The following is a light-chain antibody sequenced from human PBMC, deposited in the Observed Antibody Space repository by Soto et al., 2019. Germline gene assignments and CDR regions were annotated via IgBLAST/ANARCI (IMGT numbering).Light chain of an antibody. CDR3: CSYAGTYTWV. CDR1: NSDVGGYNS. V-gene: IGLV2-11*01. Sequence: SALTQPRSVSGSPGQSVTISCTGTNSDVGGYNSVSWYQQHPGKAPKLMIFDVSKRPSGVPDRFSGSKSGNTASLTISGLQAEDEADYYCCSYAGTYTWVFGGGTKLTVL. CDR2: DVS. J-gene: IGLJ3*02.